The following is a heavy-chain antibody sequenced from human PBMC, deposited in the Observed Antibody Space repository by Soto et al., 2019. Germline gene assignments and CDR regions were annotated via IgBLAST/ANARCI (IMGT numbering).Heavy chain of an antibody. J-gene: IGHJ6*02. CDR2: ISYDGSNK. V-gene: IGHV3-30-3*01. CDR1: GFTFSSYA. Sequence: GGSLRLSCAASGFTFSSYAMHWVRQAPGKGLEWVAVISYDGSNKYYADSVKGRFTISRDNSKNTLYRQMNSLGAEDTAVYYCARQYCSGGSCYSGYYYYYGMDVWGQGTTVTVSS. CDR3: ARQYCSGGSCYSGYYYYYGMDV. D-gene: IGHD2-15*01.